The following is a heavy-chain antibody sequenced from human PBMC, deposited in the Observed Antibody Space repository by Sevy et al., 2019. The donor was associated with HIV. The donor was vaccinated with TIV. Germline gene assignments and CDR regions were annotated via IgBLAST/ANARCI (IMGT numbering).Heavy chain of an antibody. V-gene: IGHV3-30*04. CDR1: GFTFSSYA. CDR3: AREDFWSGPPPYYYYGMDV. J-gene: IGHJ6*02. Sequence: GGSLRLSCAASGFTFSSYAMHWVRQAPGKGLEWVAVISYDGSNKYYADSVKGRFTISRGNSKNTLYLQMNSLRAEDTAVYYCAREDFWSGPPPYYYYGMDVWGQGTTVTVSS. D-gene: IGHD3-3*01. CDR2: ISYDGSNK.